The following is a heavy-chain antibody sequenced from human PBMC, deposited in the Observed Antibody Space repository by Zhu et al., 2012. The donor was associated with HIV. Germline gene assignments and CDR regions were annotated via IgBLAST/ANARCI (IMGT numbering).Heavy chain of an antibody. D-gene: IGHD6-6*01. CDR3: ARGSIKNTGFDY. V-gene: IGHV4-34*01. CDR1: SGSLSGHY. CDR2: INHSGST. J-gene: IGHJ4*02. Sequence: QVQLQQWGAGLLKPSETLSLKSAVYSGSLSGHYWSWIRQSPGKGLEWIGEINHSGSTNYNPSFKSRVTISVDTSKNQISLKLTAVTAADTAVYFCARGSIKNTGFDYWSLGTVVTVSS.